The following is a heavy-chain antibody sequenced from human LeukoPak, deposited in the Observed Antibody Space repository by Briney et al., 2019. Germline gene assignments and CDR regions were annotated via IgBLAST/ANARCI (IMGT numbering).Heavy chain of an antibody. D-gene: IGHD1-26*01. CDR3: ASHRGQWELPRYYFDY. Sequence: SETLSLTCPVSGGSIRSTIYYWGWIRQPPGKGLEWIGSISYSGSTYYNPSLKSRVTISVDTYKNHFSLKLNSVTAADTAVYFCASHRGQWELPRYYFDYWGQGTLVTVSS. CDR1: GGSIRSTIYY. CDR2: ISYSGST. J-gene: IGHJ4*02. V-gene: IGHV4-39*02.